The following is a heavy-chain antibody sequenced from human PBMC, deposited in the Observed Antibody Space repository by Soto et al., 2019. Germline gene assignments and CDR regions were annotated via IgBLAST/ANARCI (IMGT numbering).Heavy chain of an antibody. CDR1: GFTFSSYG. CDR2: IWYDGSNK. CDR3: AKAGRTGWELRR. Sequence: GGSLRLSCAASGFTFSSYGMHWVRQAPGKGLKWVAVIWYDGSNKYYADSVKGLFTISRDNSKNTLYLQMNSLRAEDTAVYYCAKAGRTGWELRRWGQGTLVTVSS. J-gene: IGHJ4*02. V-gene: IGHV3-33*06. D-gene: IGHD2-15*01.